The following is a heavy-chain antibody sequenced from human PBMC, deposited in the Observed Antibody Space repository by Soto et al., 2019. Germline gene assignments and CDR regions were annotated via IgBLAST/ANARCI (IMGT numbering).Heavy chain of an antibody. CDR2: IYYSGST. CDR1: GGSIISFY. D-gene: IGHD2-15*01. V-gene: IGHV4-59*08. J-gene: IGHJ4*02. CDR3: ARTYCSGGSCYDLFDY. Sequence: PSETLSLTCIVSGGSIISFYCSWIRQPLWKGLEWIGYIYYSGSTNYNPSLKSRVTISVDTSNNQFSLKLSSVTAADTAVYYCARTYCSGGSCYDLFDYWGQGTLVTVSS.